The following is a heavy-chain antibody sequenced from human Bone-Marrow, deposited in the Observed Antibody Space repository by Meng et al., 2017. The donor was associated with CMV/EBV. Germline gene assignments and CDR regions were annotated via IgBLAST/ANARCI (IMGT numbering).Heavy chain of an antibody. Sequence: QVHLVLPGAEVKKPGAAMKVSCKASGYTFNSYGISWVRQAPGQGLEWMGWIRAYNGNTNYAQKLQGRVTMTTDTSTSTAYMELRSLRSDDTAVYYCARFSSGSSDYWGQGTLVTVSS. CDR2: IRAYNGNT. D-gene: IGHD3-10*01. CDR3: ARFSSGSSDY. J-gene: IGHJ4*02. CDR1: GYTFNSYG. V-gene: IGHV1-18*01.